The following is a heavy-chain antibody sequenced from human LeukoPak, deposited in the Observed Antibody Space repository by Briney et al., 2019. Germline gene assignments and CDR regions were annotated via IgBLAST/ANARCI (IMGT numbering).Heavy chain of an antibody. J-gene: IGHJ4*02. CDR2: ISSSGSTI. Sequence: PGGSLRLSCAASGFTFSSYEMNWVRQAPGKGLEWVSYISSSGSTIYYADSVKGRFTISRDNAKNSLYLQMNSLRAEDTAVYYCAELGITMTGGVWGQGTLVTVSS. CDR1: GFTFSSYE. D-gene: IGHD3-10*02. CDR3: AELGITMTGGV. V-gene: IGHV3-48*03.